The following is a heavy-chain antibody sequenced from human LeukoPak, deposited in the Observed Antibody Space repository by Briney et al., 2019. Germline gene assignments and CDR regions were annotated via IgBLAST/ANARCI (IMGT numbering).Heavy chain of an antibody. J-gene: IGHJ6*02. CDR1: GGSISSGGYP. Sequence: SQTLSLTCAVSGGSISSGGYPWSWIRQPPGKGLEWIGYIYPSGSTYYNPSLKSRATISVDTSKNQLSLKLSSVTAADTAVYYCATSHSGSYSYYYGMDVWGQGTTVTVSS. D-gene: IGHD3-10*01. CDR3: ATSHSGSYSYYYGMDV. CDR2: IYPSGST. V-gene: IGHV4-30-2*01.